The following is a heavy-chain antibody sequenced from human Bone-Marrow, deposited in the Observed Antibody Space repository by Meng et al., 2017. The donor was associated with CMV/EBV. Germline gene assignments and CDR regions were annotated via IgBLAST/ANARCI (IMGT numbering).Heavy chain of an antibody. CDR1: GYTFSDLG. V-gene: IGHV1-18*01. CDR2: ISPNNGNT. J-gene: IGHJ5*02. Sequence: SVKVSCKPSGYTFSDLGISLVRQDPGQGLEWVGWISPNNGNTNYVQRIQGRATMTTDTATSTAYLELRNLRFDDTAVYYCARVKAWFDAWGQGTLVTVSS. CDR3: ARVKAWFDA.